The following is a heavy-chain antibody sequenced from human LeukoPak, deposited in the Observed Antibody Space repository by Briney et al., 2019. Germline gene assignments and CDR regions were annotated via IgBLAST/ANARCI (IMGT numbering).Heavy chain of an antibody. J-gene: IGHJ4*02. Sequence: GGSLRLSCAASGFTFSGFGMHWVRQASGKGLEWVGRIRTKAHNYATAYAASVKGWFTISRDDSKNTAYLQMNSLKSEDTAVYYCARQATDDYGDDWGQGTLVTVSS. CDR2: IRTKAHNYAT. V-gene: IGHV3-73*01. CDR1: GFTFSGFG. CDR3: ARQATDDYGDD.